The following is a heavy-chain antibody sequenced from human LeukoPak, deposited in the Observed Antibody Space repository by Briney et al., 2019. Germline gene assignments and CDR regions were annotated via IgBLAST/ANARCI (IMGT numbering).Heavy chain of an antibody. D-gene: IGHD3-3*01. CDR2: ISSSSSTI. CDR3: ARSYDFWSGYPSYMDV. CDR1: GFTFSSYS. J-gene: IGHJ6*03. Sequence: GGSLRLSCAASGFTFSSYSMNWVRQAPGKGLEWVSYISSSSSTIYYADSVKGRFTISRDNAKNSLYLQMNSLRAEDTAVYYCARSYDFWSGYPSYMDVWGKGTTVTVSS. V-gene: IGHV3-48*01.